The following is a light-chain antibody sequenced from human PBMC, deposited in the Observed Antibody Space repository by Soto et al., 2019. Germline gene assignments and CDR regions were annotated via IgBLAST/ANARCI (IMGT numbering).Light chain of an antibody. Sequence: DIRLTQSPSTLSAAVGDRVTITCRASQSIAIWLAWYHQKPGKAPKALIYDASRLESGVPSRFSGSGSGTEFTLTISSLQPDDFATYYCQQSYSSSWTFGQGTKVEI. CDR1: QSIAIW. CDR3: QQSYSSSWT. J-gene: IGKJ1*01. CDR2: DAS. V-gene: IGKV1-5*01.